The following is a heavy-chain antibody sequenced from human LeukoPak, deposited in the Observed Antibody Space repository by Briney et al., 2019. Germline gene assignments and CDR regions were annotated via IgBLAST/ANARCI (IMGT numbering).Heavy chain of an antibody. CDR2: ISYDGSNK. CDR1: GFTFSSYA. V-gene: IGHV3-30-3*01. Sequence: GRSLRLSCAASGFTFSSYAMHWVRQAPGKGLEWVAGISYDGSNKYYTDSVKGRFTISRDNSKNTLYLQMNSLRAEDTAVYYCAREVIRYNWNYVDYWGQGTLVTVSS. D-gene: IGHD1-20*01. J-gene: IGHJ4*02. CDR3: AREVIRYNWNYVDY.